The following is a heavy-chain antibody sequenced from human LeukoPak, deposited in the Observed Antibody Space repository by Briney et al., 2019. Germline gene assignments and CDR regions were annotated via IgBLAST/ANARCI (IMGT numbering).Heavy chain of an antibody. CDR1: GDSISSSNCY. CDR3: ARGSQWLDY. V-gene: IGHV4-39*07. Sequence: PSETLSLTCTVSGDSISSSNCYWGWIRQPPGKGLEWIGEINQSGSTIYNPSLKSRVTISVDTSKNQFSLNLNSVTATDTAVYYCARGSQWLDYWGQGTLVTVSS. J-gene: IGHJ4*02. CDR2: INQSGST. D-gene: IGHD2-8*01.